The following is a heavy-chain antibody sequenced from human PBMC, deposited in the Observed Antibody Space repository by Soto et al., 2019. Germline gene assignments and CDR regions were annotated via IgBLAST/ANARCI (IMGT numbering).Heavy chain of an antibody. J-gene: IGHJ6*02. D-gene: IGHD5-12*01. Sequence: PSQNLSLTCAISGDSVSSNSAAWNWIRRSPSRGLEWLGRTYYRSKWYNDYAVSVKSRITINPDTSKNQFSLQLNSVTPEDTAVYYCARDQREFIVATDYYYYGMDVWGQGTTVTV. CDR1: GDSVSSNSAA. CDR3: ARDQREFIVATDYYYYGMDV. V-gene: IGHV6-1*01. CDR2: TYYRSKWYN.